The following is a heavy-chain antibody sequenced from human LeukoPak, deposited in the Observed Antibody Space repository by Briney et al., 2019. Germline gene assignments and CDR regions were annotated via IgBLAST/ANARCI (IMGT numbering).Heavy chain of an antibody. V-gene: IGHV3-23*01. J-gene: IGHJ4*02. Sequence: GGSLRLSCAASGFTFNNYAMSWVRQAPGKGLEWVAAISGNGGRTYYRDSVKGRFTISRDNPKNTLYLLMNSLSAEDTALYYCAKEQTSSGYLDYWGQGTLVTVSS. CDR3: AKEQTSSGYLDY. CDR2: ISGNGGRT. CDR1: GFTFNNYA. D-gene: IGHD3-10*01.